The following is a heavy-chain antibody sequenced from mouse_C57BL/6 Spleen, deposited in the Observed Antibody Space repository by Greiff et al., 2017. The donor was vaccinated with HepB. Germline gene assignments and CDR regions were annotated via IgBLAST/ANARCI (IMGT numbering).Heavy chain of an antibody. J-gene: IGHJ2*01. CDR2: IHPNSGST. CDR1: GYTFTSYW. CDR3: ARSADYFDY. Sequence: QVQLQQPGAELVKPGASVKLSCKASGYTFTSYWMHWVKQRPGQGLEWIGMIHPNSGSTNYNEKFKSKATLTVDKSSSTDYMQLSSLTSEDSAVYYCARSADYFDYWGQGTTLTVSS. V-gene: IGHV1-64*01.